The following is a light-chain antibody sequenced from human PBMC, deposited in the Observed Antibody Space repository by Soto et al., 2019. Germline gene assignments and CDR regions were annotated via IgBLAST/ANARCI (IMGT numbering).Light chain of an antibody. J-gene: IGLJ3*02. CDR2: EDS. Sequence: QAVVTQPASVSGSPGQSITISCTGTSSDAGNYNFVSWYQQHPGKAPKVIIYEDSTRPSGVSNRISGSKSGNTASLTISGLRAEDEADYYCCSYAGSSTSWVFGGGTKITVL. CDR1: SSDAGNYNF. CDR3: CSYAGSSTSWV. V-gene: IGLV2-23*01.